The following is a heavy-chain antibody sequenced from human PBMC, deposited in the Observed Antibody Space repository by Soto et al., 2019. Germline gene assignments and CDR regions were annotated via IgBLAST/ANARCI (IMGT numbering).Heavy chain of an antibody. D-gene: IGHD3-3*01. CDR3: ARDYDFWSGRGAYYYYYMDV. V-gene: IGHV3-21*01. CDR1: GFTLSSYS. Sequence: PGGSLRLSCAASGFTLSSYSMNWVRQAPGKGLEWVSSISSSSSYIYYADSVKGRFTISRDNAKNSLYLQMNSLRAEDTAVYYCARDYDFWSGRGAYYYYYMDVWGKGTTVTVSS. CDR2: ISSSSSYI. J-gene: IGHJ6*03.